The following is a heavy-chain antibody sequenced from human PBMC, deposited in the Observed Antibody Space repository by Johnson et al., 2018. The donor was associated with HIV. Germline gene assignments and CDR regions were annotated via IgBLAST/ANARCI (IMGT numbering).Heavy chain of an antibody. CDR2: IHRGDTT. CDR3: ARDGYSGGFDI. D-gene: IGHD2-21*01. Sequence: VQLVESGGGLVQPGGSLRLSCAASGFTVSTNYMGWVRQAPGKGLEWVSVIHRGDTTSYADYAKGRCTISSDKSKNTLYLQMNSLKIEDTAVYYCARDGYSGGFDIWGQGTMVTVSP. V-gene: IGHV3-66*01. CDR1: GFTVSTNY. J-gene: IGHJ3*02.